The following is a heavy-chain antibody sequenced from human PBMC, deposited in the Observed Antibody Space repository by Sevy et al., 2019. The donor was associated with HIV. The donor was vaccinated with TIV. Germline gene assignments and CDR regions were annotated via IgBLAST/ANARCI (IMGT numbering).Heavy chain of an antibody. J-gene: IGHJ5*02. D-gene: IGHD2-2*01. CDR1: GYSFTSYW. CDR2: IYPGDSDT. V-gene: IGHV5-51*01. Sequence: GESLKISCKGSGYSFTSYWIGWVRQMPGKGLEWMGIIYPGDSDTRYSPSFQGQVTISAAKSISTAYLQWSSLKASDTAMYYCASLHCSSTSCSGFDHWGQGTLVTVSS. CDR3: ASLHCSSTSCSGFDH.